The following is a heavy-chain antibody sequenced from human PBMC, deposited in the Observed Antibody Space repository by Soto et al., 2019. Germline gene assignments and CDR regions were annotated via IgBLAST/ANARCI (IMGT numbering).Heavy chain of an antibody. D-gene: IGHD3-10*01. Sequence: QVQLVQSGAEVKKPGASVKVSCKASGYTFTSYDINWVRQATGQGLEWMGWMNPNSGNTGYAQKFQGRVTMXXNXSXXTAYMELSSLRSEDTAVYYCACMVRGNHYYYGMDVWGQGTTVTVSS. CDR1: GYTFTSYD. CDR3: ACMVRGNHYYYGMDV. J-gene: IGHJ6*02. CDR2: MNPNSGNT. V-gene: IGHV1-8*01.